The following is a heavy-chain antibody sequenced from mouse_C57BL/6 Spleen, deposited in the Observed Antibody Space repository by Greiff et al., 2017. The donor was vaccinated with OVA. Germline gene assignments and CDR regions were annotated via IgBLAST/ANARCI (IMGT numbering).Heavy chain of an antibody. D-gene: IGHD3-1*01. J-gene: IGHJ2*01. Sequence: EVHLVESGGGLVKPGGSLKLSCAASGFTFSSYAMSWVRQTPEKRLEWVATISDGGSYTYYPDNVKGRFTISRDNAKNNLYLQMSHLKSEDTAMYYCARDEGGNRDYFDYWGQGTTLTVSS. CDR1: GFTFSSYA. CDR3: ARDEGGNRDYFDY. V-gene: IGHV5-4*01. CDR2: ISDGGSYT.